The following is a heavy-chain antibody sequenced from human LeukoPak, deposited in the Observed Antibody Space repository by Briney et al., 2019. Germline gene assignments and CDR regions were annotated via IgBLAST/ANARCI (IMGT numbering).Heavy chain of an antibody. V-gene: IGHV1-46*01. CDR3: VREGFFGVVIIPFFDY. D-gene: IGHD3-3*01. J-gene: IGHJ4*02. CDR1: GGTFSSYA. CDR2: INPSGGST. Sequence: ASVKVSCKASGGTFSSYAISWVRQAPGQGLEWMGIINPSGGSTSYAQKFQGRVTITRDMSTSTVYMELSSLRSDDTAVYYCVREGFFGVVIIPFFDYWGQGTLVTVSS.